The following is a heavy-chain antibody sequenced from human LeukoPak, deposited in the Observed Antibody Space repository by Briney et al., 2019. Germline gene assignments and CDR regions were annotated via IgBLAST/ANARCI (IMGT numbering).Heavy chain of an antibody. J-gene: IGHJ3*02. CDR3: AKGYYYDSSGLRDAFDI. V-gene: IGHV3-23*01. CDR1: GFTFSSYA. D-gene: IGHD3-22*01. Sequence: GGSLRLSCAASGFTFSSYAMSWVRQAPGKGLEWVSAISGSGGSTYYADSVKGRFTISRDNSKNTLYLQMNSLRAEDTAVYYCAKGYYYDSSGLRDAFDIWGQGTMVTVSS. CDR2: ISGSGGST.